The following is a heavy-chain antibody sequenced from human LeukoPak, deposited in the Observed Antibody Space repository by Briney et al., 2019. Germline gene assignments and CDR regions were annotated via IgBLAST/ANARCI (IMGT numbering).Heavy chain of an antibody. CDR1: RCTFSSYW. Sequence: GSLRLSCAASRCTFSSYWLHWVRHAPRRGRLWVYGIIGDGSITSTSNSVKGRFTISRDNAKNHLYLQLNSLTAEDTAMYFCAIGRPKYSNTGNDHWGQGTLVTVSS. J-gene: IGHJ5*02. CDR2: IIGDGSIT. D-gene: IGHD6-6*01. CDR3: AIGRPKYSNTGNDH. V-gene: IGHV3-74*01.